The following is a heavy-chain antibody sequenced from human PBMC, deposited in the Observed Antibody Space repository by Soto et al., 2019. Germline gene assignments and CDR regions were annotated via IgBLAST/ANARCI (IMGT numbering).Heavy chain of an antibody. CDR1: GGSVSSSSYY. D-gene: IGHD3-10*01. V-gene: IGHV4-31*03. J-gene: IGHJ6*03. CDR2: TYYSGST. CDR3: ARGSMVLTSYYYYYMDV. Sequence: TLSLTCTVSGGSVSSSSYYWSWIRQHPGKGLEWIGYTYYSGSTYYNPSLKSRVTISVDTSKNQFSLKLSSVTAAGTAMYYCARGSMVLTSYYYYYMDVWGKGTTVTVSS.